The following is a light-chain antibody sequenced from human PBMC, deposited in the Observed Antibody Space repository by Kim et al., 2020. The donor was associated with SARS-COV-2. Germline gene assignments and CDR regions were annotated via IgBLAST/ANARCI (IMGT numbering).Light chain of an antibody. V-gene: IGLV1-40*01. CDR1: SSNIGAGYD. J-gene: IGLJ2*01. CDR3: QSYDSSLSPSA. Sequence: QSVLTQPPSVSGAPGQRVTITCTGSSSNIGAGYDVHWYQQLPGTAPKLLIYGNSNRPSGVLGRFSGSKSDTSASLTITGLQAEDEADYCCQSYDSSLSPSAFGGGTQLTVL. CDR2: GNS.